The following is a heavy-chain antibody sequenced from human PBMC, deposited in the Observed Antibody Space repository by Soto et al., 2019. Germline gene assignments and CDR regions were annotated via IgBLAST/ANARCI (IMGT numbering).Heavy chain of an antibody. CDR2: IYYSGST. D-gene: IGHD3-10*01. CDR3: ASQHVRNYGTRYILP. CDR1: GGSISSYY. J-gene: IGHJ2*01. V-gene: IGHV4-59*08. Sequence: QVQLQESGPGLVKPSETLSLTFTVSGGSISSYYWSWIRQPPGQGLEWIGYIYYSGSTNYNPSLTSRVTLSVDTSTNQFSLKLSSVTAADTAVYYLASQHVRNYGTRYILPCVRCTLVTVSS.